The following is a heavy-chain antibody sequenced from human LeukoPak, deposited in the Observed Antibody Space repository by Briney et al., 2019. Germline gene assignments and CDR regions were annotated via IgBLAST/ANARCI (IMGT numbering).Heavy chain of an antibody. D-gene: IGHD3-22*01. CDR1: GYTFSSYY. V-gene: IGHV1-46*01. CDR2: INPSGGGT. Sequence: GASVKISCKASGYTFSSYYMHWVRQAPGQGLEWMGIINPSGGGTTYAQKFRGRVTMTRHTSTGTVFMELSSLRSDDTAVYFCARNYYDTAGHFGYWGQGTLVTVSS. J-gene: IGHJ4*02. CDR3: ARNYYDTAGHFGY.